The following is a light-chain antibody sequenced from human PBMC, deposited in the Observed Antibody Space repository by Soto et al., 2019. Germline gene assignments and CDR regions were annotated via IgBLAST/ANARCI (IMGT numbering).Light chain of an antibody. Sequence: IVMTQTPLSLSVTPGQPASISCKSSQSLLHSDGKTYLYWYLQRPGQPPQLLMSEVSDRFSGVPDRFSSTGAGTDFTLTISSLQSEDVGLYYCQQYDNWPPKTFGGGTKADIK. CDR3: QQYDNWPPKT. CDR2: EVS. J-gene: IGKJ4*01. V-gene: IGKV2D-29*01. CDR1: QSLLHSDGKTY.